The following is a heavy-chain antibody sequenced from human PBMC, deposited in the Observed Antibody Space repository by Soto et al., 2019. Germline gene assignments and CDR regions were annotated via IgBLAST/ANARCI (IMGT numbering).Heavy chain of an antibody. Sequence: VQLVESGGVVVQPGGSLRLSCAASGFTFDDYTMHWVRQAPGKGLEWVSLISWDGGSTYYADSVKGRFTISRDNSKNSLYLQMNSLRTEDTALYYCAKSGRAEWLLGDYYFDYWGQGTLVTVSS. CDR1: GFTFDDYT. CDR3: AKSGRAEWLLGDYYFDY. J-gene: IGHJ4*02. CDR2: ISWDGGST. V-gene: IGHV3-43*01. D-gene: IGHD3-3*01.